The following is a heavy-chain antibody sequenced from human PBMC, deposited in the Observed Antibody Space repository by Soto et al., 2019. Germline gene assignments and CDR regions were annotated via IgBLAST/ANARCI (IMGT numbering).Heavy chain of an antibody. CDR1: GGSFSGYY. V-gene: IGHV4-34*01. CDR2: INHSGST. D-gene: IGHD6-13*01. CDR3: ARGDSSSFLEFDP. Sequence: SETLSLTCAVYGGSFSGYYWTWIRQPPGTGLEWIGYINHSGSTNYNPSLKSRVTISVDRSKSQFSLKLSSVTAADTAVYYCARGDSSSFLEFDPWGQGTLVTVSS. J-gene: IGHJ5*02.